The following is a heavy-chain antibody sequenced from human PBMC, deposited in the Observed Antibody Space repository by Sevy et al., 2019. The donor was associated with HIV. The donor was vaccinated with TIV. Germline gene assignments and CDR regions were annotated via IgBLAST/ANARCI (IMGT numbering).Heavy chain of an antibody. J-gene: IGHJ6*02. CDR1: GFIFSNYA. V-gene: IGHV3-30-3*01. D-gene: IGHD1-26*01. Sequence: GGSLRLSCAASGFIFSNYAMHWVRQAPGKGLEWVAVISYDGINKYYAYSVKGRFTISRDNSKNTLHVQMNSLRAEDTAMYYCARDSNSGYYYYYAMDVWGQGTTVTVSS. CDR3: ARDSNSGYYYYYAMDV. CDR2: ISYDGINK.